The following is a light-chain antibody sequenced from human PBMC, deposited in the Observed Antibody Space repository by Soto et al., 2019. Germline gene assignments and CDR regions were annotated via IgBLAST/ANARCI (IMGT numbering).Light chain of an antibody. CDR2: AAS. Sequence: DIQLTQSPSFLSASVGDRVTITCRASQGISSYLAWYQQKPGKAPKLLIYAASTLQSGVPSRFSGSGSGTEFTLTISSLQPEDFAAYYCQQLNSSPHTFGQGPKVEIK. V-gene: IGKV1-9*01. CDR1: QGISSY. J-gene: IGKJ1*01. CDR3: QQLNSSPHT.